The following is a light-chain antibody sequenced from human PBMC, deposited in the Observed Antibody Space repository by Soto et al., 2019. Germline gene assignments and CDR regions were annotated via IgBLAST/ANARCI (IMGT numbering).Light chain of an antibody. CDR1: SGDIGRFNY. CDR3: SSYTGSTTRYV. CDR2: DVS. Sequence: QSVLPKPASVSGSPGQSITISCTGTSGDIGRFNYVSWYQQHPGKAPKVMIYDVSNRPSGVSNRFSGSKSGNTASLTISGLQAEDEADYYCSSYTGSTTRYVFGAGTKVTVL. V-gene: IGLV2-14*01. J-gene: IGLJ1*01.